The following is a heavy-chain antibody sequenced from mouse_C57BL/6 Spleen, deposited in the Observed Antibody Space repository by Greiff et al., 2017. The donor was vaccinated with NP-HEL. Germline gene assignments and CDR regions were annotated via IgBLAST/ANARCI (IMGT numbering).Heavy chain of an antibody. J-gene: IGHJ1*03. V-gene: IGHV3-6*01. D-gene: IGHD1-1*01. CDR3: AVIYYYGSSHWYFDV. Sequence: EVQLQQSGPGLVKPSQSLSLTCSVTGYSITSGYYWNWIRQFPGNKLEWMGYISYDGSNNYNPSLKNRISITRDTSKNQFFLKLNSVTTEDTATYYCAVIYYYGSSHWYFDVWGTGTTVTVSS. CDR2: ISYDGSN. CDR1: GYSITSGYY.